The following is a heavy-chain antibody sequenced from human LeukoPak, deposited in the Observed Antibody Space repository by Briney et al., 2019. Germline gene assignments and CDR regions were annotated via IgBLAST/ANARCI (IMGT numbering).Heavy chain of an antibody. D-gene: IGHD3-22*01. J-gene: IGHJ3*02. Sequence: GGSLRLSCAASGFTVSSNYMSWVRQAPGKGLEWVSVIYGGGSTYYADSVKGRFTISRDNSKNTLYLQMNSLRAEDTAVYYCAGTYYYDSSGYSAFDIWGQGTMVTVSS. V-gene: IGHV3-53*01. CDR3: AGTYYYDSSGYSAFDI. CDR1: GFTVSSNY. CDR2: IYGGGST.